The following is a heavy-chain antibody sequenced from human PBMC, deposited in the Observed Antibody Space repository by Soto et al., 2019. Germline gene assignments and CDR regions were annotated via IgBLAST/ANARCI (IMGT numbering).Heavy chain of an antibody. D-gene: IGHD2-15*01. CDR2: INPNSGGT. V-gene: IGHV1-2*02. CDR3: ARDQSRVVVVAYPLGFDP. J-gene: IGHJ5*02. Sequence: ASVKVSCKASGYTFTGYYMHWVRQAPGQGLEWMGWINPNSGGTNYAQKFQGRVTMTRDTSISTAYMEPSRLRSDDTAVYYCARDQSRVVVVAYPLGFDPWGQGTLVTVSS. CDR1: GYTFTGYY.